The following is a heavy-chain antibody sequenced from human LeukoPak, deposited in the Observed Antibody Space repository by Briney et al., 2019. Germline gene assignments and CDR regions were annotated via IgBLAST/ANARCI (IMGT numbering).Heavy chain of an antibody. CDR3: ARASSHDAFDI. J-gene: IGHJ3*02. Sequence: PSETLSLTCTVSGGSISSYYWSWIRQPPGKGLEWIGYIYYSGSINYNPSLKSRVTISVDTSKNQFSLKLSSVTAADTAVYYCARASSHDAFDIWGQGTMVTVSS. CDR2: IYYSGSI. V-gene: IGHV4-59*01. CDR1: GGSISSYY.